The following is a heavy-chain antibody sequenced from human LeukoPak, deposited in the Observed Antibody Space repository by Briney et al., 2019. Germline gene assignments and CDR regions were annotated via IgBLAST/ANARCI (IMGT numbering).Heavy chain of an antibody. CDR3: ARDSGMVRGTVDY. CDR2: INPSGGST. D-gene: IGHD3-10*01. CDR1: GYTFTSYY. V-gene: IGHV1-46*01. Sequence: GASVKVSCKASGYTFTSYYIHWLRQAPGQGLEWMGIINPSGGSTSYAQKFQGRVTMTRDTSTSTVYMELSSLRSEDTAVYYCARDSGMVRGTVDYWGQGTLVTVSS. J-gene: IGHJ4*02.